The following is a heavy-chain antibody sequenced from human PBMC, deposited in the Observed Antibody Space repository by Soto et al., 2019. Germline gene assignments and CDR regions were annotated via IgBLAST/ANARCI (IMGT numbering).Heavy chain of an antibody. Sequence: QVQLQESGPGLVKPSQTLSLTCTVSGGSISSGGYYWSWIRQHPGKGLEWIGYIYYSGSTYYNPSLKSRVTLSVDTSKNQFSLKLSSETAAVTAVYYCARASSGGSVAFDYWGQGTLVTVSS. CDR2: IYYSGST. CDR1: GGSISSGGYY. D-gene: IGHD2-15*01. V-gene: IGHV4-31*03. J-gene: IGHJ4*02. CDR3: ARASSGGSVAFDY.